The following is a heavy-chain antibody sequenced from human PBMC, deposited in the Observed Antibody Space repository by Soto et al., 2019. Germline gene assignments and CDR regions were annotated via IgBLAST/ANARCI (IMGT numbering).Heavy chain of an antibody. CDR2: ISAYNGNT. CDR1: GYTFTRYG. D-gene: IGHD3-10*01. Sequence: ASVKVACKASGYTFTRYGISWVRQAPGQGLEWMGWISAYNGNTNYAQKLQGRVTMTTDTSTSTAYMELRSLRSDDTAVYYCARDLNSGSYDYWGQGTLVTVSS. V-gene: IGHV1-18*01. CDR3: ARDLNSGSYDY. J-gene: IGHJ4*02.